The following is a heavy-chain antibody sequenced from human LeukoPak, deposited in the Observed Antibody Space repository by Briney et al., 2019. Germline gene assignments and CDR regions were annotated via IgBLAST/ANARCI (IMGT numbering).Heavy chain of an antibody. V-gene: IGHV3-21*01. J-gene: IGHJ4*02. D-gene: IGHD6-19*01. CDR1: GFSFRSYS. CDR2: ISSSSSYI. Sequence: GGSLRLSCAASGFSFRSYSMNWVRQAPGKGLEWVSSISSSSSYIYYADSVKGRFTISRDNAKNSLFLQVNSLRAEDTAVYYCARDSSGWYLFDSWGQGTLVTVSS. CDR3: ARDSSGWYLFDS.